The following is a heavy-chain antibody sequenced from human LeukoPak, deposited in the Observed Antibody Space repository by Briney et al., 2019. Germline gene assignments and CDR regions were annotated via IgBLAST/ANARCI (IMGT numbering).Heavy chain of an antibody. CDR2: IIPILGIA. V-gene: IGHV1-69*04. CDR3: ARTRKSDSYGYWDY. D-gene: IGHD5-18*01. Sequence: ASVKVSCKASGGTFSSYAISWVRQAPGQGLEWMGRIIPILGIANYAQKFQGRVTITADKSTSTAYMELSNLRSEDTAVYYCARTRKSDSYGYWDYWGQGTLVTVSS. CDR1: GGTFSSYA. J-gene: IGHJ4*02.